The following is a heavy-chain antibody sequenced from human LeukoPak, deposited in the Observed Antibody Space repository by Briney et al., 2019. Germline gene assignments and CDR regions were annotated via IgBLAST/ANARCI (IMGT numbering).Heavy chain of an antibody. J-gene: IGHJ4*02. Sequence: SETVSLTCTVSSGSINSYYWKWMRQPAGKGLEWIAWIYTSGSTNYTPSLKSRVTMSVDTSKNQFSLKLSSVTAAYTAVYYCAIDYNWIELLWYWGQGTLATVSS. V-gene: IGHV4-4*07. D-gene: IGHD1-1*01. CDR2: IYTSGST. CDR1: SGSINSYY. CDR3: AIDYNWIELLWY.